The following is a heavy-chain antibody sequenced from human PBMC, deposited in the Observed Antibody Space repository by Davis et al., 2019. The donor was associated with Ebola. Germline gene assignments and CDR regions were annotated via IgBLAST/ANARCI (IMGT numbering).Heavy chain of an antibody. Sequence: ASVKVSCKASGYTFTSYGISWVRQAPGQGLEWMGWISAYNGNTNYAQKLQGRVTMTTDTSTSTAYMELRSLRSDDTAVYYCARLRFLEWLFSSMDVWGQGTTVTVSS. CDR1: GYTFTSYG. D-gene: IGHD3-3*01. CDR2: ISAYNGNT. V-gene: IGHV1-18*01. CDR3: ARLRFLEWLFSSMDV. J-gene: IGHJ6*02.